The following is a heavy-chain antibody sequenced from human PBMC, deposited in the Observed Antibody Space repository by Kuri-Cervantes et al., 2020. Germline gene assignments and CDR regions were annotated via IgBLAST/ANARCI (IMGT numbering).Heavy chain of an antibody. CDR2: IYPGDSDT. CDR1: GYSFTSYW. V-gene: IGHV5-51*01. D-gene: IGHD3-16*01. J-gene: IGHJ4*02. CDR3: ARLGGYEPYYFDY. Sequence: KVSCKGSGYSFTSYWIGWVRQMPGKGLEWMGIIYPGDSDTRYSPSFQGQVTISADKSISTAYLEWSSLKASDTAMYYCARLGGYEPYYFDYWGQGTLVTVSS.